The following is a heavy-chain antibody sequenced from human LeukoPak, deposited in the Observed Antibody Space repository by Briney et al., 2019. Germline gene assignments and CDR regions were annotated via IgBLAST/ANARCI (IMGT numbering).Heavy chain of an antibody. D-gene: IGHD6-13*01. V-gene: IGHV3-23*01. J-gene: IGHJ4*02. CDR1: GFILGSCA. Sequence: PGGSLRLSCAASGFILGSCAMSWVRQSPGKGLEWVSAISPSGGSRYYADSVKGRFTISRDNSKNTLYLQMNGLRAEETAIYYCAKFSAFTSNWYKTPFDCWGQGTLVTVSS. CDR2: ISPSGGSR. CDR3: AKFSAFTSNWYKTPFDC.